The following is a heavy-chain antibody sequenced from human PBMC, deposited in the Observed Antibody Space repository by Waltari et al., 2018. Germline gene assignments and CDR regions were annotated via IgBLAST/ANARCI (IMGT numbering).Heavy chain of an antibody. V-gene: IGHV3-23*01. CDR3: AKRSRTVTTNYYYYYMDV. D-gene: IGHD4-4*01. J-gene: IGHJ6*03. CDR1: GFTFSSYA. CDR2: ISGSGGST. Sequence: GGSLRLSCAASGFTFSSYAMSWVRQAPGKGLEWVSAISGSGGSTYYADSVKGRFTISRDNSKNTLYLQMNSLRAEDTAVYYCAKRSRTVTTNYYYYYMDVWGKGTTVTVSS.